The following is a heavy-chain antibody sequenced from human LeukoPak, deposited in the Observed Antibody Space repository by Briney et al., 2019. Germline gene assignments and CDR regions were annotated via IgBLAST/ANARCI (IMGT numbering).Heavy chain of an antibody. J-gene: IGHJ4*02. CDR3: ARVLLPGIAAADY. CDR2: INPNSGGT. Sequence: GASVKVSCKASGYTFISYAMNWVRQAPGQGREWMGWINPNSGGTNYAQKFQGRVTITRDTSISTAYMELRRLRSDDTAVYYCARVLLPGIAAADYWGQGTLVTVSS. CDR1: GYTFISYA. V-gene: IGHV1-2*02. D-gene: IGHD6-13*01.